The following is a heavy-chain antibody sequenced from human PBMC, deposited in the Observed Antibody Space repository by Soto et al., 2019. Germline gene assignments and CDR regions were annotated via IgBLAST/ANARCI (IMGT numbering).Heavy chain of an antibody. V-gene: IGHV3-15*07. Sequence: PGGSLRLSCAASGFTFSNAWMNWVRQAPGKGLEWVGRIKSKPDGGTTDYAALVKGRFTISRDDSKNTLYLQMNSLKTEDTAVYYCTTVPLYRRYFDWLLSHDYWGQGTLVTVSS. CDR1: GFTFSNAW. CDR2: IKSKPDGGTT. CDR3: TTVPLYRRYFDWLLSHDY. J-gene: IGHJ4*02. D-gene: IGHD3-9*01.